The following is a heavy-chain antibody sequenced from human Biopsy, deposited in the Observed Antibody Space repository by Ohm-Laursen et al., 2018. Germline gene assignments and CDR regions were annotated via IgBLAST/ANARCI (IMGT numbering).Heavy chain of an antibody. CDR3: ARGPRGLVVITTTALYFDY. V-gene: IGHV1-46*01. D-gene: IGHD3-22*01. J-gene: IGHJ4*02. Sequence: SVTLSCQTSGYAFTSYYLHWGRQGPVQGLEWMGRINPNNDNTAYAQKFQVRITMTKDTSTSTVYMDLSSLTFDDSAVYYCARGPRGLVVITTTALYFDYWGQGNLVTVSS. CDR2: INPNNDNT. CDR1: GYAFTSYY.